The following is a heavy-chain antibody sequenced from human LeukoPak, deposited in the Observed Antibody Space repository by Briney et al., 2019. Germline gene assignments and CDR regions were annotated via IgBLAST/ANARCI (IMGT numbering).Heavy chain of an antibody. D-gene: IGHD4-23*01. V-gene: IGHV3-49*04. J-gene: IGHJ4*02. CDR2: IRSKAYGGTI. CDR1: GFTFGDYA. CDR3: TSRDDYGGEFDY. Sequence: GGSLRLSCTASGFTFGDYAMSWVRQAPGKGLEWVGFIRSKAYGGTIEYAASVKGRFTISRDDSKSIAYLQMNSLKTEDTAVYYCTSRDDYGGEFDYWGQGTLVTVSS.